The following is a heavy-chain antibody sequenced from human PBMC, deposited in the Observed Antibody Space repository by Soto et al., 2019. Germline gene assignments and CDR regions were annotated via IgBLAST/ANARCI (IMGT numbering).Heavy chain of an antibody. CDR1: GGAFRGYY. CDR3: ARGPEDIVVVVAAINFDY. V-gene: IGHV4-34*01. D-gene: IGHD2-15*01. Sequence: QGQLQPWGAGPLKPLGTPSPPLPFYGGAFRGYYGGRIRQAPGKGLGGIGENNHSGSTNTNPSLKSRVTISVDTSKNQFSLKLSSVTAADTAVYYCARGPEDIVVVVAAINFDYWGQGTLVTVSS. CDR2: NNHSGST. J-gene: IGHJ4*02.